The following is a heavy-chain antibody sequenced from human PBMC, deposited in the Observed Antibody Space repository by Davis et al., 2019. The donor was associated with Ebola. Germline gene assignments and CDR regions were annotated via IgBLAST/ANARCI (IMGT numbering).Heavy chain of an antibody. CDR2: IRYDGSNK. CDR1: GFTFSTYG. D-gene: IGHD6-25*01. V-gene: IGHV3-30*02. Sequence: GESLKISCAASGFTFSTYGMHWVRQAPGKGLEWVAFIRYDGSNKYYADSVKGRFTISRDNSKNTLYLQMNSLRAEDTAVYYCAKDVRGFNRPIDCWGQGTLVTVSS. J-gene: IGHJ4*02. CDR3: AKDVRGFNRPIDC.